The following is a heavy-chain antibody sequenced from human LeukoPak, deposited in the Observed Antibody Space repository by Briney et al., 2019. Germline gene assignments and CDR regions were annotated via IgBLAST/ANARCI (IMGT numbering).Heavy chain of an antibody. J-gene: IGHJ4*02. Sequence: KTGGSLRLSCAAPGFTFSSYSMNWVRQVPGNGLEWVSAISSSSSYIYYADSVKGRFTISRDNAKNSLYLQMNSLRAEDTAVYYCARDAVSGSYDYWGQGTLVTVSS. CDR1: GFTFSSYS. CDR3: ARDAVSGSYDY. D-gene: IGHD1-26*01. CDR2: ISSSSSYI. V-gene: IGHV3-21*01.